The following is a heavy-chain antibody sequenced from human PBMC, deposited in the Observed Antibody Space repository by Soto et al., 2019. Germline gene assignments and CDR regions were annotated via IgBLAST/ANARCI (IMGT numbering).Heavy chain of an antibody. CDR1: GFSFSSYA. CDR3: AGMAGYSYLPRPSYYYYGMDV. J-gene: IGHJ6*02. CDR2: ISGSGGST. D-gene: IGHD5-18*01. V-gene: IGHV3-23*01. Sequence: GGSLRLSCAASGFSFSSYAMSWVRQAPGKGLEWVAAISGSGGSTYYADTVKGGFTISRDNTKNTLYLQTNSRRAEDTAVYYCAGMAGYSYLPRPSYYYYGMDVWGQGTTVTVSS.